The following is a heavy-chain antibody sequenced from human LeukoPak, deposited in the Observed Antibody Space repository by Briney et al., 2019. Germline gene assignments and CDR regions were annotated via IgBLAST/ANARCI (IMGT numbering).Heavy chain of an antibody. D-gene: IGHD2-2*01. Sequence: PGGSLRLSCEASGFTFSTYAMHWVRQAPGKGLEWVAFIRYDGSNKYYADSVKGRFTISRDNSKNTLYLQMNSLRAEDTAVYYCAKWSDQLLSYYMDVWGKGTTVTVSS. CDR3: AKWSDQLLSYYMDV. J-gene: IGHJ6*03. CDR2: IRYDGSNK. CDR1: GFTFSTYA. V-gene: IGHV3-30*02.